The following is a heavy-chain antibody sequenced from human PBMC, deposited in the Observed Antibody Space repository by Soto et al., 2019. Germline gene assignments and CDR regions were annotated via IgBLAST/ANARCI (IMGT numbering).Heavy chain of an antibody. D-gene: IGHD3-22*01. CDR1: KFTFRTYV. Sequence: QVQLVESGGGVVQPERSLRLSCAASKFTFRTYVMHWVRQAPGKGLEWVALISFDGSSKYYADSVKGRFTISRDNSRNTLFLQMNSLRLEDTAVYYCAREMIPMIMGGMSAMDVWGRGNTVTVSS. V-gene: IGHV3-30-3*01. J-gene: IGHJ6*02. CDR2: ISFDGSSK. CDR3: AREMIPMIMGGMSAMDV.